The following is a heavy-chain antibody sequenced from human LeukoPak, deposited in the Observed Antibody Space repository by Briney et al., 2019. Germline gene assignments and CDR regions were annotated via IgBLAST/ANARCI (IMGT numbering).Heavy chain of an antibody. CDR2: ISTSGSTI. CDR3: ARDMVSEAGTRWGDY. CDR1: GFIFSDYY. Sequence: GGSLRLSCAASGFIFSDYYMSWIRQAPGKGLERVSYISTSGSTIYYADSVRGRFTISRDNAKNSLSLQMNSLRAEDTALYYCARDMVSEAGTRWGDYWGQGTLVTVSS. D-gene: IGHD6-19*01. V-gene: IGHV3-11*04. J-gene: IGHJ4*02.